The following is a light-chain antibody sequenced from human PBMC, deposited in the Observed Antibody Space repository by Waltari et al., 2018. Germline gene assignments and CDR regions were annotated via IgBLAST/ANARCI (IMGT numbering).Light chain of an antibody. CDR3: CSYAGGTASIL. J-gene: IGLJ2*01. CDR1: SRAVGSHYL. V-gene: IGLV2-23*01. Sequence: QSALTQPASVSGSPGPSITLPCTGSSRAVGSHYLVFWYQHPPGKAPKLMIYEDTKRPSGVSNRFSGSKSGNTASLTISGLQAEDEADYYCCSYAGGTASILLGGGTKLTVL. CDR2: EDT.